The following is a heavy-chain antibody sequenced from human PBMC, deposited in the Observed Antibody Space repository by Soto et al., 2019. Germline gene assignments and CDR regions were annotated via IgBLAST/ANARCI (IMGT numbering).Heavy chain of an antibody. CDR1: GFTFDDYA. CDR2: ISWNSGSI. CDR3: AKDIWYNWNDGAYGNFDY. V-gene: IGHV3-9*01. Sequence: VQLVESGGGLVQPGRSLRLSCAASGFTFDDYAMHWVRQAPGKGLEWVSGISWNSGSIGYADSVKGRFTISRDNAKNSLYLQMNSLRAEDTALYYCAKDIWYNWNDGAYGNFDYWGQGTLVTVSS. J-gene: IGHJ4*02. D-gene: IGHD1-20*01.